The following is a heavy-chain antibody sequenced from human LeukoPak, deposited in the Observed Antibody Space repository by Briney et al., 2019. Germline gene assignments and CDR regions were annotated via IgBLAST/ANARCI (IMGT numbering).Heavy chain of an antibody. CDR2: ISGSGGST. J-gene: IGHJ4*02. D-gene: IGHD6-19*01. CDR1: GFTFSSYA. Sequence: GGSLRLSCAASGFTFSSYAMSWARQAPGKGLEWVSAISGSGGSTYYADSVKGRFTISRDNSKNTLYLQMNSLRAEDTAVYYCAKDCSSGWYFFSYFDYWGQGTLVTVSS. V-gene: IGHV3-23*01. CDR3: AKDCSSGWYFFSYFDY.